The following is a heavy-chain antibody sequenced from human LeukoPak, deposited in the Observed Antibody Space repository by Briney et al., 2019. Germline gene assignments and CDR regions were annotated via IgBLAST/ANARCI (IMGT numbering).Heavy chain of an antibody. J-gene: IGHJ4*02. CDR3: ARDRWWESVCDY. V-gene: IGHV1-2*02. CDR2: INPNSGGT. D-gene: IGHD1-26*01. Sequence: ASVKVSCKASGYTFTGYYMHWVRQAPGQGLEWMGWINPNSGGTNYAQKFQGRVTMTRDTSISTAYMELSRLRSDDTAVYYCARDRWWESVCDYWGQETLVTVSS. CDR1: GYTFTGYY.